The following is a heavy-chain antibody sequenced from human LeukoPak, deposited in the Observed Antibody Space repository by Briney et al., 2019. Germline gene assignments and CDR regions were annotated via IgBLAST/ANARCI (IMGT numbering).Heavy chain of an antibody. CDR2: MWYDGSNK. Sequence: GGSLRLSCAASGFTFSSYGMHWVRQAPGKGLGWMAVMWYDGSNKYYADSVKGRFTISRDNSKNTLYLQMNTLRAEDTAVYYCAVGPYGGSWGAFDIWGQGTVVTVSS. V-gene: IGHV3-33*01. J-gene: IGHJ3*02. D-gene: IGHD1-26*01. CDR3: AVGPYGGSWGAFDI. CDR1: GFTFSSYG.